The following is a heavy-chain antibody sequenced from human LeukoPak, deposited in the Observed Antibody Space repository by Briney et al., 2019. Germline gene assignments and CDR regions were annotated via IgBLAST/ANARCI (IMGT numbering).Heavy chain of an antibody. V-gene: IGHV3-23*01. Sequence: GGSLRLSCAASGFTFSSYGMTWVRRAPREGLEWVSTFGRGGKTYYADSLKGRFIISRDNSVNTLYLQMNSLRAEDTAVYYCAKRDSSGHHYFDYWGQGILVTVSS. D-gene: IGHD3-22*01. CDR2: FGRGGKT. CDR1: GFTFSSYG. CDR3: AKRDSSGHHYFDY. J-gene: IGHJ4*02.